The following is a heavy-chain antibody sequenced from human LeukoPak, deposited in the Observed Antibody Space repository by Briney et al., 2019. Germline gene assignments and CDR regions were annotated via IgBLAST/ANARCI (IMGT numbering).Heavy chain of an antibody. J-gene: IGHJ4*02. Sequence: AGGSLRLSCAASRFTFSSYSMHWVRQAPGKGLEWVALISKDGSITFYADSVKGRFTISRDNSKNTLYLQINSLRTEDTSVYFCARESYGDFYFDYRGQGTLVTVSS. CDR1: RFTFSSYS. V-gene: IGHV3-30*04. CDR3: ARESYGDFYFDY. CDR2: ISKDGSIT. D-gene: IGHD4-17*01.